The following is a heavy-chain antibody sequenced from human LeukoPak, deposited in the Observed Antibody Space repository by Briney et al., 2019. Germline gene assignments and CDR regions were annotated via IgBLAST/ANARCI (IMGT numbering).Heavy chain of an antibody. J-gene: IGHJ6*02. Sequence: GGSLRLSCAASGFILSNYWMSWVRQAPGKGLEWVANIKTDGSEKYYVDSVKGRFTISRDNPKNSLYLQMNSLRAEDTAIYYCARDVSVSGMDVWGQGTTVTVS. CDR3: ARDVSVSGMDV. D-gene: IGHD5/OR15-5a*01. CDR2: IKTDGSEK. CDR1: GFILSNYW. V-gene: IGHV3-7*01.